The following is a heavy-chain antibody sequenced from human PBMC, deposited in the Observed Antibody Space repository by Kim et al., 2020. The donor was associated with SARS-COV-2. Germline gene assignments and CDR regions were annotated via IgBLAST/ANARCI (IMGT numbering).Heavy chain of an antibody. Sequence: GGSLRLSCAASGFTFSSYSMNWVRQAPGKGLEWVSSISSSSSSYIYYADSVKGRFSISRDNAKNSLYLQMNSLRAEDTAVYYCARDRKYYDSSGFDYWGQGTLVTVSS. D-gene: IGHD3-22*01. CDR1: GFTFSSYS. J-gene: IGHJ4*02. CDR2: ISSSSSSYI. V-gene: IGHV3-21*01. CDR3: ARDRKYYDSSGFDY.